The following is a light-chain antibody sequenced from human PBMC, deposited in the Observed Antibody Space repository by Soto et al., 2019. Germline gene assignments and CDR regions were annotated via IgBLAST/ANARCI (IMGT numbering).Light chain of an antibody. J-gene: IGKJ5*01. CDR2: DAS. V-gene: IGKV3D-20*01. CDR3: QQYGNSPIT. Sequence: DIVLTQSPATLSLSPGERAPLSWVASQSVGSGRLAWYQQKAGLAPRLLIYDASFRAFGIPDRFSGSGSGTDSTLTISRLEPEDFAVYYCQQYGNSPITFGQGTRLEIK. CDR1: QSVGSGR.